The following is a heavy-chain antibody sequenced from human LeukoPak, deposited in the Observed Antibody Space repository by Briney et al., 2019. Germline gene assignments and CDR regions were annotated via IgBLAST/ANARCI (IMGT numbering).Heavy chain of an antibody. D-gene: IGHD6-19*01. CDR1: GGSISSYY. CDR2: IYYSGST. V-gene: IGHV4-59*08. J-gene: IGHJ4*02. CDR3: ARRESSGFFDY. Sequence: SETLSLTCTVSGGSISSYYWSWIRQPPGKGLEWIGYIYYSGSTSYNPSPNSRVTISLDTSKNQFSLNLSSVTAADTAVYYCARRESSGFFDYWGQGTLVTVSS.